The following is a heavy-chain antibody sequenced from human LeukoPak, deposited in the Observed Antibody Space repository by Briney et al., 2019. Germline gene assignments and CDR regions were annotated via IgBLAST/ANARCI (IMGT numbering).Heavy chain of an antibody. Sequence: SQTLSLTCTVSGGSISSGGYYWSWIRQHPGKGLEWIGYIYYSGSTYYNPSLKSRVTISVDTSKNQFSLKLSSVTAADTAVYYCARRRDIVVVPAAIDAFDIWGQGTMVTVSS. CDR3: ARRRDIVVVPAAIDAFDI. CDR1: GGSISSGGYY. CDR2: IYYSGST. D-gene: IGHD2-2*02. J-gene: IGHJ3*02. V-gene: IGHV4-31*03.